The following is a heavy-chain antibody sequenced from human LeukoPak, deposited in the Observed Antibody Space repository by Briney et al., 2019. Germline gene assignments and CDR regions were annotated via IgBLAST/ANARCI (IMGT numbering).Heavy chain of an antibody. V-gene: IGHV3-23*01. CDR3: AKDLYSSGWYRRSVAFDI. CDR2: ISGSGGST. Sequence: GGSLRLSCAASGFTFSNYGMIWVRQAAGKGLEWVSGISGSGGSTYLADSVKGRFTISRDNSKNTLYLQMNSLRAEDTAVYYCAKDLYSSGWYRRSVAFDIWGQGTMVTVSS. CDR1: GFTFSNYG. D-gene: IGHD6-19*01. J-gene: IGHJ3*02.